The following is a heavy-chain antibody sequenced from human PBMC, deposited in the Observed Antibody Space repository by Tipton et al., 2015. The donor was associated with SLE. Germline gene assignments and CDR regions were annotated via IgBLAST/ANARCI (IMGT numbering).Heavy chain of an antibody. CDR1: GGPISSGGYY. V-gene: IGHV4-31*03. J-gene: IGHJ4*02. CDR3: AKYFYRGTFDY. D-gene: IGHD3-9*01. CDR2: IYYSGST. Sequence: TLSLTCTVSGGPISSGGYYWSWIRQHPGKGLDWIGYIYYSGSTYYNPSLKIRVTISVDTSKNQFSLKLSSVTAADTAVYYFAKYFYRGTFDYWGQGPLVTVSS.